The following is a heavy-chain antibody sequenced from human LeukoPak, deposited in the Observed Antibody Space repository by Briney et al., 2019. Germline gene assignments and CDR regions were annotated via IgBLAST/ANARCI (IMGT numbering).Heavy chain of an antibody. Sequence: PGGSLRLSCAASGFTFDDYGMSWVRQAPGKGLEWVSGINWNGGSTGYADSVKGRFTISRDNAKNSLYLQMNSLRAEDTAVYYCARSSSSFGYSSSWYLTREYYFDYWGQGTLVTVSS. CDR3: ARSSSSFGYSSSWYLTREYYFDY. V-gene: IGHV3-20*04. D-gene: IGHD6-13*01. J-gene: IGHJ4*02. CDR1: GFTFDDYG. CDR2: INWNGGST.